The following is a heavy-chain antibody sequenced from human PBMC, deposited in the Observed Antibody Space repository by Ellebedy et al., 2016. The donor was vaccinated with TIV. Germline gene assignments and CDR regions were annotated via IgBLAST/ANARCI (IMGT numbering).Heavy chain of an antibody. CDR1: GYTFTSYA. CDR3: AREVVVITTGWFDP. D-gene: IGHD3-22*01. CDR2: INAGNGNT. Sequence: ASVKVSXXASGYTFTSYAMHWVRQAPGQRLEWMGWINAGNGNTKYSQKFQSRVTITRDTSASTAYMELRSLRSEDTAVYYCAREVVVITTGWFDPWGQGTLVTVSS. J-gene: IGHJ5*02. V-gene: IGHV1-3*01.